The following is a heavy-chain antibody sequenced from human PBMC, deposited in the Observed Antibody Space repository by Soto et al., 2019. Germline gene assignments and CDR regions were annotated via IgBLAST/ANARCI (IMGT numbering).Heavy chain of an antibody. CDR1: GGSISSYY. CDR3: ARHRRDFAY. Sequence: SEPRSQTCTVCGGSISSYYWSWIRQPPGKGLEWIGYIYYSGSTNYNPSLKSRVTISVDTSKNQFSLKLSSVTAADTAVYYCARHRRDFAYWGQGTLVTVSS. CDR2: IYYSGST. J-gene: IGHJ4*02. V-gene: IGHV4-59*08.